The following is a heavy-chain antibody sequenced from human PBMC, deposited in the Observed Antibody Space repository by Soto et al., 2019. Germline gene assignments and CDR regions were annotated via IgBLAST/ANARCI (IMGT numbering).Heavy chain of an antibody. Sequence: ASVKVSCKTSGYSFIGYYIHWVRQAPGQGLEWMGWINPNSGATNYAQTFQGWVTVTRDTSVRTAYMELRSLKSDDTAVYYCARSEVTTIPMFAYWGQGTLVTVSS. CDR1: GYSFIGYY. CDR2: INPNSGAT. J-gene: IGHJ4*02. V-gene: IGHV1-2*04. CDR3: ARSEVTTIPMFAY. D-gene: IGHD3-10*01.